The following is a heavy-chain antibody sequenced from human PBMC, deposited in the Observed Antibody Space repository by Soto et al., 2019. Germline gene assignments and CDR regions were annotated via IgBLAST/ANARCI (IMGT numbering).Heavy chain of an antibody. CDR2: IIPIFGTA. CDR1: GGTFSSYA. D-gene: IGHD3-9*01. CDR3: ARDRTRITYYDILTGSGGDWFDP. V-gene: IGHV1-69*13. J-gene: IGHJ5*02. Sequence: GASVKVSCKASGGTFSSYAISWVRQAPGQGLEWMGGIIPIFGTANYAQKFQGRVTITADESTSTAYMKLSSVTAADTAVYYCARDRTRITYYDILTGSGGDWFDPWGQGTLVTVSS.